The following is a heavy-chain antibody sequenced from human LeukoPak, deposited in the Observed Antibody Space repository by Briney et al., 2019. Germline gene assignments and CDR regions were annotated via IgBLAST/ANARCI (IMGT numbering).Heavy chain of an antibody. D-gene: IGHD6-13*01. CDR3: ARGSRYSSSPPDYGMDV. V-gene: IGHV3-33*01. CDR2: IWYEGSNK. Sequence: GGSLRLSCAASGFIFSSYGMHWVRQAPGKGLEWLAGIWYEGSNKYYADSVKGRLTISRDNSKNTLYLQMNSLRAEDTAVYYCARGSRYSSSPPDYGMDVWGQGTTVTVSS. CDR1: GFIFSSYG. J-gene: IGHJ6*02.